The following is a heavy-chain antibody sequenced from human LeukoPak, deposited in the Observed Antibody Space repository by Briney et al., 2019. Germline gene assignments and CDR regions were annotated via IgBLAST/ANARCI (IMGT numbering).Heavy chain of an antibody. V-gene: IGHV4-31*03. J-gene: IGHJ4*02. CDR2: IYYSGGT. CDR3: ARAVTSTRLRYFDY. CDR1: GGSISSGGYY. D-gene: IGHD4-11*01. Sequence: PSETLSLTCTVSGGSISSGGYYWSWIRQHPGKGLEWIGYIYYSGGTYYNPSLKSRVTISVDTSKNQSSLKLSSVTAADTAVYYCARAVTSTRLRYFDYWGQGTLVTVSS.